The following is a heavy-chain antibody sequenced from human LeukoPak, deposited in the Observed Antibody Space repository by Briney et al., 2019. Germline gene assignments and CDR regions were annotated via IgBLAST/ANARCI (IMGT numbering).Heavy chain of an antibody. V-gene: IGHV5-51*01. CDR2: IYPGDSDT. CDR1: GYSFTSYW. CDR3: ARQGVTMVRGVPHNWFDP. D-gene: IGHD3-10*01. J-gene: IGHJ5*02. Sequence: GESLKISCKGSGYSFTSYWIGWVRQMPGKGLEWMGIIYPGDSDTRYSPSFQGQVTVSADKSISTAYLQWSSLKASDTAMYYFARQGVTMVRGVPHNWFDPWGQGTLVTVSS.